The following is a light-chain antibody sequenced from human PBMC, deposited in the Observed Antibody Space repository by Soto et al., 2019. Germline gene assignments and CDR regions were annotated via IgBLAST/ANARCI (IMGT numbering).Light chain of an antibody. V-gene: IGKV1-5*01. J-gene: IGKJ1*01. CDR1: QSISSW. CDR2: DAS. Sequence: IQINQSSSTLSASVRDRVTITCRASQSISSWLAWYQRKPGKAPQLLIYDASSLETGVPSRFSGSGSGTEFTLTISSLQPDDFATYYCQHYNSYSEAFGQGTMVDI. CDR3: QHYNSYSEA.